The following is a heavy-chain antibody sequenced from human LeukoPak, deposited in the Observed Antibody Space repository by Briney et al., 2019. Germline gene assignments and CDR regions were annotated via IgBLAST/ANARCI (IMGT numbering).Heavy chain of an antibody. CDR3: ARDRAYHYDFWSGPGYMDV. CDR2: ISAYNGNT. CDR1: GYTFTSYG. Sequence: ASVKVSCKASGYTFTSYGISWVRQAPGQGLEWMGWISAYNGNTNYAQKLQGRVTMTTDTSTSTAYMELSSLRSEDTAVYYCARDRAYHYDFWSGPGYMDVWGKGTTVTVSS. J-gene: IGHJ6*03. V-gene: IGHV1-18*01. D-gene: IGHD3-3*01.